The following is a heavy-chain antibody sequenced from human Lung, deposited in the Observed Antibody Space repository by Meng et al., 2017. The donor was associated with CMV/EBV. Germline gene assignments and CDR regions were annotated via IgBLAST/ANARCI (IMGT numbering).Heavy chain of an antibody. CDR2: IYSGGST. D-gene: IGHD2-2*02. J-gene: IGHJ3*02. Sequence: GGSLRLXCAASGFTVSSNYMSWVRQAPGKGLEWVSVIYSGGSTYYADSVKGRFTISRDNSKNTLYLQMNSLRAEDTAVYYCARADCSSTSCYKSAFDIWGQGKXVXVSS. CDR1: GFTVSSNY. CDR3: ARADCSSTSCYKSAFDI. V-gene: IGHV3-53*01.